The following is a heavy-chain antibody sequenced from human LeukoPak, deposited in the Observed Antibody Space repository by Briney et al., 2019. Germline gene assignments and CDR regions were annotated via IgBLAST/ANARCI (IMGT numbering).Heavy chain of an antibody. D-gene: IGHD3-10*01. V-gene: IGHV3-11*04. Sequence: PGGSLRLSCTASGFTFSDYYMSWIRQAPGKGLEWVSYISSSGSTIYYADSVKGRFTISRDNAKSSLYLQMNSLRAEDTAVYYCAKDLDTYYYGSGSCPDFDYWGQGTLVTVSS. J-gene: IGHJ4*02. CDR3: AKDLDTYYYGSGSCPDFDY. CDR1: GFTFSDYY. CDR2: ISSSGSTI.